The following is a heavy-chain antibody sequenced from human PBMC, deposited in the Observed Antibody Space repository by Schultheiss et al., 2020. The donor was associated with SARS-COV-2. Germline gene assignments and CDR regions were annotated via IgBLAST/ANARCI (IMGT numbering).Heavy chain of an antibody. CDR3: ARRDELRYFDWSPFDY. J-gene: IGHJ4*02. CDR2: IYYSGST. V-gene: IGHV4-39*01. D-gene: IGHD3-9*01. Sequence: SETLSLTCTVSGGSISSSSYYWGWIRQPPGKGLEWIGRIYYSGSTYYNPSLKSRVTISVDTSKNQFSLKLSSVTAADTAVYYCARRDELRYFDWSPFDYWGQGTLVTVSS. CDR1: GGSISSSSYY.